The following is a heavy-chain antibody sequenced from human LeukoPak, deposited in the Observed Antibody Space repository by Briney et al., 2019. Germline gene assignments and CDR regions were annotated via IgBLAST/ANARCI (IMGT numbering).Heavy chain of an antibody. V-gene: IGHV3-11*06. D-gene: IGHD3-22*01. CDR1: GFTFSNYY. Sequence: GGSLRLSCAASGFTFSNYYMSWIRQAAGKGLEWVSYISGSSGSTNYADSVMGRFTISRDNGKNSLYLQMNSLRAEDTAVYYCARDQGENYDSSGYYPYWGQGTLVTVSS. J-gene: IGHJ4*02. CDR3: ARDQGENYDSSGYYPY. CDR2: ISGSSGST.